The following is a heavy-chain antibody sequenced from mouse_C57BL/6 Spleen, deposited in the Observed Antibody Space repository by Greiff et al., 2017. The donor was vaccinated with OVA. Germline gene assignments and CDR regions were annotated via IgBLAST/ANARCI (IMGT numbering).Heavy chain of an antibody. D-gene: IGHD1-1*01. J-gene: IGHJ2*01. V-gene: IGHV1-52*01. Sequence: VQLQQPGAGLVRPASSVTLSCKASGYTFTSYGMRWVRQRPIQGLEWIGIIDPSGGETNYNQKFTNKATLTVDKSSSTAYMQLSSLTSEDSAVYYCARRYYGSSYEDYFDYWGQGTTLTVSS. CDR1: GYTFTSYG. CDR3: ARRYYGSSYEDYFDY. CDR2: IDPSGGET.